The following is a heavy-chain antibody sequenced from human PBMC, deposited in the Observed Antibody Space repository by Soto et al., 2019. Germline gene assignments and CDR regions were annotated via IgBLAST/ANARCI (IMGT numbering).Heavy chain of an antibody. CDR1: GGSISSGDYY. Sequence: SETLSLTCTVSGGSISSGDYYWNWIRQPPGKGLEWIGFIYNSGNTYYNPSLKSRATISLDTSKNQFSLKLTSVTAADTAVYYCARNDYDYVWESPGGDAFDIWGQGTLVTVSS. D-gene: IGHD3-16*01. V-gene: IGHV4-30-4*01. CDR2: IYNSGNT. CDR3: ARNDYDYVWESPGGDAFDI. J-gene: IGHJ3*02.